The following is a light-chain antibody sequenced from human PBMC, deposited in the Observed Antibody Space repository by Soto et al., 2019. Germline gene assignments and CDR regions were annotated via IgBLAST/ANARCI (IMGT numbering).Light chain of an antibody. J-gene: IGKJ3*01. CDR1: QHVASY. CDR3: QQRSRWPFT. V-gene: IGKV3-11*01. CDR2: DVS. Sequence: EIVLTQSPATLSLSPGESATLSCRASQHVASYLAWFQQKPGQPPRLLVYDVSTRATGIPARFSGSGSETDFTLTISSLDPEDFAFYYCQQRSRWPFTFGPGTKLDMK.